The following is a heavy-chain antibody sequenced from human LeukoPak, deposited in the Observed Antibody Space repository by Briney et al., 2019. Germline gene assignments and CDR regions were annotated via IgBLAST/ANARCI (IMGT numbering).Heavy chain of an antibody. CDR2: INPNSGGT. D-gene: IGHD2-2*01. CDR1: GHTFTGYY. J-gene: IGHJ6*03. V-gene: IGHV1-2*02. Sequence: GASVKVSCKASGHTFTGYYVHWVRQAPGQGLEWMGWINPNSGGTNYAQKFQGRVTMTRDTSISTAYMELNSLKSDDTAVYYCTRDNSCSSSSCGNSYMDVWGKGTTVTVAS. CDR3: TRDNSCSSSSCGNSYMDV.